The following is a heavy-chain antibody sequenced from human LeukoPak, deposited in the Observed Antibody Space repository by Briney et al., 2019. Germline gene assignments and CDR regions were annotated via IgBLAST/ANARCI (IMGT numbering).Heavy chain of an antibody. CDR3: ARASSPTYYYDSSGYYLDY. Sequence: ASGKVSCKASGYTFTSYGISWVRQAPGQGLEWMGWISAYNGNTNYAQKLQGRVTMTTDTSTSTAYMELRSLRSDDTAVYYCARASSPTYYYDSSGYYLDYWGQGTLVTVSS. J-gene: IGHJ4*02. V-gene: IGHV1-18*01. CDR1: GYTFTSYG. D-gene: IGHD3-22*01. CDR2: ISAYNGNT.